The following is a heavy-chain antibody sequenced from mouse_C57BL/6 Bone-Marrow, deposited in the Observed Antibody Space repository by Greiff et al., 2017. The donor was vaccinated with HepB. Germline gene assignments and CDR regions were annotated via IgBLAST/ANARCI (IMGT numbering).Heavy chain of an antibody. V-gene: IGHV6-3*01. CDR2: IRLKSDNYAT. CDR1: GFTFSNYW. D-gene: IGHD1-1*01. Sequence: EVQLVESGGGLVQPGGSMKLSCVASGFTFSNYWMNWVRQSPEKGLEWVAQIRLKSDNYATHYAESVKGRFTISRDDSKSSVYLQMNNLRAEDTGIYYCTKGHYYGSSQYYAMDYWGQGTSVTVSS. CDR3: TKGHYYGSSQYYAMDY. J-gene: IGHJ4*01.